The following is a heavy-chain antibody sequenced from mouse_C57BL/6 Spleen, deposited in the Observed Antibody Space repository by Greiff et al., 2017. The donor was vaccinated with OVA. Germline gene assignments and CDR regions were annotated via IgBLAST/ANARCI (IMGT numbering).Heavy chain of an antibody. CDR3: AREGDGNYVWAMDY. CDR2: IWSDGST. J-gene: IGHJ4*01. Sequence: VKVVESGPGLVAPSQSLSITCTVSGFSLTSYGVHWVRQPPGKGLEWLVVIWSDGSTTYNSALKSRLSISKDNSKSQVFLKMNSLQTDDTAMYYCAREGDGNYVWAMDYWGQGTSVTVSS. V-gene: IGHV2-6*03. CDR1: GFSLTSYG. D-gene: IGHD2-1*01.